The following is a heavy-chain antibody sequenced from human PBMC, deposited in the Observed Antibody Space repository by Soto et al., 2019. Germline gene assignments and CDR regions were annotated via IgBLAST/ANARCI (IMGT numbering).Heavy chain of an antibody. CDR2: ISSSSSTI. CDR3: ARDTIFGVVPY. J-gene: IGHJ4*02. CDR1: GFTFSIYS. D-gene: IGHD3-3*01. V-gene: IGHV3-48*01. Sequence: GGSLRLSCASSGFTFSIYSMNCFRQAPGKGLEWVSYISSSSSTIYYADSVKGRFTISRDNAKNSLYLQMNSLRAEDTVVYYCARDTIFGVVPYWGQGTLVTVSS.